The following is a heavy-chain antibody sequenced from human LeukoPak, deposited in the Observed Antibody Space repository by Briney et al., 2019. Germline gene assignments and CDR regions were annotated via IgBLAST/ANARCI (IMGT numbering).Heavy chain of an antibody. CDR2: IYTSGST. CDR3: SGIQLWADDAFDI. V-gene: IGHV4-61*02. J-gene: IGHJ3*02. Sequence: PSETLSLTCTVSGGSISSGSYYRSWIRQPAGKGLEWIGRIYTSGSTNYNPSLKSRVTISVDTSKNQFSLKLSSVTAADTAVYYCSGIQLWADDAFDIWGQGTMVTVSS. CDR1: GGSISSGSYY. D-gene: IGHD5-18*01.